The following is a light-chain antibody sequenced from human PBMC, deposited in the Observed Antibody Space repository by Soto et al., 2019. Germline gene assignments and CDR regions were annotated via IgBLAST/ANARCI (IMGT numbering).Light chain of an antibody. V-gene: IGLV4-69*01. CDR1: SGRDNYA. J-gene: IGLJ3*02. CDR3: QTWATDIRWQ. CDR2: VNSDGSH. Sequence: QLVLTQSPSASASLGASVKLTCTLSSGRDNYAIAWHQQQPGKGPRYLMKVNSDGSHIKGDDIPDHFSGFSSGAERYLTISNLQSEDEADYYCQTWATDIRWQFGGGTKLTVL.